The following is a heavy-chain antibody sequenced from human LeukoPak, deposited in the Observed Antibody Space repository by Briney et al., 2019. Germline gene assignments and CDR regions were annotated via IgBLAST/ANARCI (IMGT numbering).Heavy chain of an antibody. J-gene: IGHJ4*02. V-gene: IGHV4-31*03. CDR1: GGSISSGVYY. D-gene: IGHD6-13*01. CDR2: IYYSGST. CDR3: ARDSRQQPGLH. Sequence: SQTLSLTCTVSGGSISSGVYYWSWIRQHPGKGLEWIGYIYYSGSTYYNPSLKSRVTISVDTSKNQFSLKLSSVTAADTAVYYCARDSRQQPGLHWGQGTLVTVSS.